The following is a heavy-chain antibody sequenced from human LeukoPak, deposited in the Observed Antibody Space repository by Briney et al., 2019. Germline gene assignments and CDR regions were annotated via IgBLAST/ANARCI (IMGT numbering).Heavy chain of an antibody. D-gene: IGHD6-19*01. J-gene: IGHJ4*02. CDR3: ATNSIAVAGSVDY. CDR2: IWYDGSNK. V-gene: IGHV3-33*01. CDR1: GFTFSSYG. Sequence: PGRSLRLSCAAPGFTFSSYGMHWVRQAPGKGLEWVAVIWYDGSNKYYADSVKGRFTISRDNSKNTLYLQMNSLRAEDTAVYYCATNSIAVAGSVDYWGQGTLVTVSS.